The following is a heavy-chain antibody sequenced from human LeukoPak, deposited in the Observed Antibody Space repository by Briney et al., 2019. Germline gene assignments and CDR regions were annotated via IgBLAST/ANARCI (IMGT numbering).Heavy chain of an antibody. Sequence: PWASVKVSCKASGYTFTGYYMHWVRQAPGQGLEWMGWINPNSGGTNYAQKFQGRVTMTRDTSISTAYMELSRLRSDDTAVYYCAREYCSSTSCFHYYYYMDVWGKGTTVTVSS. CDR3: AREYCSSTSCFHYYYYMDV. J-gene: IGHJ6*03. CDR2: INPNSGGT. CDR1: GYTFTGYY. D-gene: IGHD2-2*01. V-gene: IGHV1-2*02.